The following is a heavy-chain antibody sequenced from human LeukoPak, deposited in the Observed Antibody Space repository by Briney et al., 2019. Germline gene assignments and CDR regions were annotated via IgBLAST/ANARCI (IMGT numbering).Heavy chain of an antibody. J-gene: IGHJ4*02. CDR1: GFTFSSYE. D-gene: IGHD4/OR15-4a*01. Sequence: GGSLRLSCAASGFTFSSYEMNWVRQAPGKGLEWVANINQDGSQKYYVDSVQGRFTFSRDNGKNSLDLQMNSLRADDTAFYYCARDTLGEGEDANYAVYYFDYWGQGTVVTVSS. CDR3: ARDTLGEGEDANYAVYYFDY. V-gene: IGHV3-7*01. CDR2: INQDGSQK.